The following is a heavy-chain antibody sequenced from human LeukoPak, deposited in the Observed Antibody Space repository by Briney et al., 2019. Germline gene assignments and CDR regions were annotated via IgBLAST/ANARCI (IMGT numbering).Heavy chain of an antibody. J-gene: IGHJ3*02. V-gene: IGHV4-59*01. Sequence: SETLSLTCSVSGGSISSYYWSWIRQPPGRGLEWIGYLYYSGSTNSNPSLKSRVTMSVDTSKNQFSLKLRSVTAADTAVYYCARGGSGISNAFDIWGQGTMVTVSS. CDR3: ARGGSGISNAFDI. CDR1: GGSISSYY. CDR2: LYYSGST. D-gene: IGHD3-10*01.